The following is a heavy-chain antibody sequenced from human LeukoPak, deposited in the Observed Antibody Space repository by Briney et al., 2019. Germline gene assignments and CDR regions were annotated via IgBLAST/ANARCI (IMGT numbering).Heavy chain of an antibody. V-gene: IGHV3-11*01. D-gene: IGHD6-13*01. J-gene: IGHJ5*02. CDR1: GFTFSDYY. Sequence: GGSLRLSCAASGFTFSDYYMSWIRQAPGKGLEWVSYISSSGSTIYYADSVKGRFTISRDNAKNSLYLQMNSLRAEDTAVYYCARDTYSRTPNWFDPWGQGTLVTVSS. CDR3: ARDTYSRTPNWFDP. CDR2: ISSSGSTI.